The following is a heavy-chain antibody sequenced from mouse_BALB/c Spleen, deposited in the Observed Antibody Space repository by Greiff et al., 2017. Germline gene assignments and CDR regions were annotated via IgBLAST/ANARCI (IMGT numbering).Heavy chain of an antibody. CDR2: IYPGSGNT. CDR3: ARGVLLWDY. D-gene: IGHD2-10*01. CDR1: GYAFTNYW. V-gene: IGHV1-63*01. Sequence: QVQLKESGAELVRPGTSVKISCKASGYAFTNYWLGWVKQRPGHGLEWIGDIYPGSGNTYYNEKFKGKATLTADKSSSTAYMQLSSLTSEDSAVYYCARGVLLWDYWGQGTTLTVSS. J-gene: IGHJ2*01.